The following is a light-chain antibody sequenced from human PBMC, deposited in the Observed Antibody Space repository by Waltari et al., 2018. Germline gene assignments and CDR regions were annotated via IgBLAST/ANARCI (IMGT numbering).Light chain of an antibody. V-gene: IGKV1-5*03. Sequence: DIQMTQSPSTLSASVADRVTITCRASQSISTWLAWYQQKPGKAPNLLIYKASTLDSGIPARFSGSGSATDFTLTISSLQPDDFAAYYCQQYTTWPRTFGQGTKVEIK. CDR3: QQYTTWPRT. CDR2: KAS. CDR1: QSISTW. J-gene: IGKJ1*01.